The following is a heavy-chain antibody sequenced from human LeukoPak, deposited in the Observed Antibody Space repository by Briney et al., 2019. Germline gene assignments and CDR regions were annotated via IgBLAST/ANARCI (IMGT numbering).Heavy chain of an antibody. V-gene: IGHV3-48*03. J-gene: IGHJ3*02. D-gene: IGHD1-26*01. CDR2: ISSSGSTI. Sequence: TGGSLRLSCAASGFTFSSYEMNWVRQAPGKGLEWVSYISSSGSTIYYADSVKGRFTISRDNAKNTLYLQMNSLRAEDTAVYYCARRGATRVAFDIWGQGTMVTVSS. CDR1: GFTFSSYE. CDR3: ARRGATRVAFDI.